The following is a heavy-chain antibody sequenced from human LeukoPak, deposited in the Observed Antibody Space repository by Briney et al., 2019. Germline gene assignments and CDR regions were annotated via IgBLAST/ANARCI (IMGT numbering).Heavy chain of an antibody. CDR2: TYSGGTT. CDR1: GFTVSTNY. Sequence: GGSLRLSCVASGFTVSTNYMSWVRQAPGKGLEWVSVTYSGGTTYYADSVKGRFTISTDNSQNTLYLQMNSLRPEDTAVSYCARDQNYWGQGTLVTVSS. V-gene: IGHV3-66*02. J-gene: IGHJ4*02. CDR3: ARDQNY.